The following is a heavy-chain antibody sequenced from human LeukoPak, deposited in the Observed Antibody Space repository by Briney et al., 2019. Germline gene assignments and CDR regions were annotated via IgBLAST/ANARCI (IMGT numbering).Heavy chain of an antibody. CDR1: GGSISSGSYY. CDR2: IYTSGST. J-gene: IGHJ4*02. V-gene: IGHV4-61*02. Sequence: SETLSLTCTVSGGSISSGSYYRSWIRQPAGKGLEWIGRIYTSGSTNYNPPLKSRVTISVDTSKNQFSLKLSSVTAADTAVYYCARAFIAAAGPFDYWGQGTLVTVSS. CDR3: ARAFIAAAGPFDY. D-gene: IGHD6-13*01.